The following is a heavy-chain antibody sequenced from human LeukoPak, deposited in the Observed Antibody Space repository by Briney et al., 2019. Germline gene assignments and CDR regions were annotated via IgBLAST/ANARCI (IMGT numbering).Heavy chain of an antibody. V-gene: IGHV3-48*04. D-gene: IGHD3-10*01. CDR2: ISSSSLAI. J-gene: IGHJ5*02. CDR3: ARSGHYGAGSYYSLNGFDP. CDR1: GFTFSTYA. Sequence: PGGSLRLSCAASGFTFSTYAMNWVRRAPGKGLEWISYISSSSLAIYYSDSVKGRLTISRDNVENSLYLQMNTLRAEDTAVYYCARSGHYGAGSYYSLNGFDPWGQGTLVTVSS.